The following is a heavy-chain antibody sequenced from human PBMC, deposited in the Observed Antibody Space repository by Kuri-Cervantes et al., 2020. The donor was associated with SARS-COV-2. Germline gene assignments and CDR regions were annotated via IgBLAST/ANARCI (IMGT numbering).Heavy chain of an antibody. CDR2: IYHSGST. V-gene: IGHV4-39*07. CDR1: GGSISSYY. Sequence: SETLSLTCTVSGGSISSYYWGWIRQPPGKGLEWIGSIYHSGSTYYNPSLKSRVTISVDTSKNQFSLKLSSVTAADTAVYYCARSYYGSGSPNYYYYYMDVWGKGTTVTVSS. D-gene: IGHD3-10*01. J-gene: IGHJ6*03. CDR3: ARSYYGSGSPNYYYYYMDV.